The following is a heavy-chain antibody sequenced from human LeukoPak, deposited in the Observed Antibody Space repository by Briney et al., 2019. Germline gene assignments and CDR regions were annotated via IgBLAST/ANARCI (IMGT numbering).Heavy chain of an antibody. D-gene: IGHD6-19*01. CDR1: GFTFSSYY. J-gene: IGHJ4*02. Sequence: GGSLRLSCAASGFTFSSYYMSWVRQAPGKGLEWVSSISSDGDYRYYADSLRGRFTISRDNAENSLFLQMNSLKTGDTAVYYCAREISSGWYLVDYWGQGALVTVSS. CDR3: AREISSGWYLVDY. V-gene: IGHV3-21*01. CDR2: ISSDGDYR.